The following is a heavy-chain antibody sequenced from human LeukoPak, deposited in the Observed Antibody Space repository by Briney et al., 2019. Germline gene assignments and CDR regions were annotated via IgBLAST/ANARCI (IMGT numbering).Heavy chain of an antibody. CDR1: GYSISSGYY. V-gene: IGHV4-38-2*02. Sequence: SETLSLTCTVSGYSISSGYYWGWIRQPPGKGLEWIGSGFHSGSTNYNPSLRSRVSISVDTSKNQFSLKLSSVTAADTAVYYCARDGSFRYYDSRGEDYFDYWGQGTLVTVSS. J-gene: IGHJ4*02. D-gene: IGHD3-22*01. CDR3: ARDGSFRYYDSRGEDYFDY. CDR2: GFHSGST.